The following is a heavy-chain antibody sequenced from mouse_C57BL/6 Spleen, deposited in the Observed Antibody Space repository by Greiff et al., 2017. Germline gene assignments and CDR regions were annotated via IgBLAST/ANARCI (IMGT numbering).Heavy chain of an antibody. CDR2: IAPEDGET. J-gene: IGHJ4*01. V-gene: IGHV14-2*01. Sequence: VQLKQSGAELVKPGASVKLSCTASGFHIKEYYMHWVKQRTEQGLEWIGRIAPEDGETKYAPKFLGKATITADTSSNTAYLQLSSLTSEDTAVYYCARGSGYPYAMDYWGQGTSVTVSS. CDR1: GFHIKEYY. D-gene: IGHD3-2*02. CDR3: ARGSGYPYAMDY.